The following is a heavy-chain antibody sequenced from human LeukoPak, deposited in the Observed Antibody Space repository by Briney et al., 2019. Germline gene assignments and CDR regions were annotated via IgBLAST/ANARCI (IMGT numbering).Heavy chain of an antibody. CDR3: ARDRARSYYFDF. Sequence: SETLSLTCTVSGDSISSGTYYWAWIRQPAGMGLEWIGRIYSSGNTNYNPSLKSRVTLSVDTSKNQFSLKLNSVTAADTAVYYCARDRARSYYFDFWGQGTLVTVSS. CDR1: GDSISSGTYY. V-gene: IGHV4-61*02. CDR2: IYSSGNT. D-gene: IGHD3-10*01. J-gene: IGHJ4*02.